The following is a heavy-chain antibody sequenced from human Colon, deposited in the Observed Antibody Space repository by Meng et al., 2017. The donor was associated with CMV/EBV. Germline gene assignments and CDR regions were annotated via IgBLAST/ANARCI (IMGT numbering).Heavy chain of an antibody. Sequence: SVSSGIYYWSWIRQPPGKGLEWIGYVYYNGRTKYNPSLKSRVTTSRDTSKNQFSLTVRSLTAADTAVYYCARSIYDSWSGYLTMFDHWGQGALVTVSS. V-gene: IGHV4-61*01. J-gene: IGHJ4*02. CDR1: SVSSGIYY. D-gene: IGHD3-3*01. CDR3: ARSIYDSWSGYLTMFDH. CDR2: VYYNGRT.